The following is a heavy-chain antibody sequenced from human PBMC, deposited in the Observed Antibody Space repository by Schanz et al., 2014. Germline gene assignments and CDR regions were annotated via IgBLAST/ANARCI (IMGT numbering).Heavy chain of an antibody. V-gene: IGHV3-66*01. D-gene: IGHD6-19*01. CDR2: TYSGGST. CDR3: AKDLISGWSGFDY. Sequence: EVQLLESGGGLVRPGGSLRLSCAASGFTVSSNYMSWVRQAPGKGLEWVSITYSGGSTYYADSVKGRFTISRDNSKNTLYLLMNSLRAEDTAVYYCAKDLISGWSGFDYWGQGTLVTVSS. J-gene: IGHJ4*02. CDR1: GFTVSSNY.